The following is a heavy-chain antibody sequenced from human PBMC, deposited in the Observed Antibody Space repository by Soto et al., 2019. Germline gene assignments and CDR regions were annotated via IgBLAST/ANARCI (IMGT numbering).Heavy chain of an antibody. D-gene: IGHD3-10*01. J-gene: IGHJ6*03. V-gene: IGHV3-15*01. CDR3: TTGYGSGSYRYYYYYYMDV. CDR2: IKSKTDGGTT. CDR1: GFTFSNAW. Sequence: PGGSLRLSCAASGFTFSNAWMSWVRQAPGKGLEWVGRIKSKTDGGTTDYAAPVKGRFTISRDDSKNTLYLQMNSLKTEDTAVYYCTTGYGSGSYRYYYYYYMDVWGKGTTVTVSS.